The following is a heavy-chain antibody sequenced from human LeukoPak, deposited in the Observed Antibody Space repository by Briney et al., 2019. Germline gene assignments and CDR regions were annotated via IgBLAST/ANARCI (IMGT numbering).Heavy chain of an antibody. V-gene: IGHV3-23*01. CDR3: AKTIRYDSSGYPDY. Sequence: GGSLRLSCAASGFTFSSYAMSWVRQAPGKGLEWVSAISGSGGSTYYADSVKGRFTISRDNSKNTLYLQMNSLRAEDTAVYYCAKTIRYDSSGYPDYWGQGTLVTVSS. J-gene: IGHJ4*02. D-gene: IGHD3-22*01. CDR2: ISGSGGST. CDR1: GFTFSSYA.